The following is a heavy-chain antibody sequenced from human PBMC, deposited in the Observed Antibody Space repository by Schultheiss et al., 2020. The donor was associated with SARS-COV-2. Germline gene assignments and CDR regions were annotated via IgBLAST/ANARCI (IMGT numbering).Heavy chain of an antibody. Sequence: GESLKISCAASGFTFSSYSMNWVRQAPGKGLEWVSYISSSSSTIYYADSVKGRFTISRDNAKNSLYLQMNSLRDEDTAVYYCAGESYQFDPWGQGTLVTVSS. CDR2: ISSSSSTI. J-gene: IGHJ5*02. V-gene: IGHV3-48*02. D-gene: IGHD5-18*01. CDR1: GFTFSSYS. CDR3: AGESYQFDP.